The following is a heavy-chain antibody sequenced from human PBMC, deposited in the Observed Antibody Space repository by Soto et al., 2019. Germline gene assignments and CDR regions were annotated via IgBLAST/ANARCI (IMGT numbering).Heavy chain of an antibody. CDR3: ATVATGSWDWFDP. CDR2: INSDGTRT. Sequence: EVQLVESGGGLVQPGGSMRLSCAASGFTFTNYWMHWVRQVPGKGLVWVSRINSDGTRTTYADSVRGRFTISRDNAKTPLYPQINSLGAEATAVYYCATVATGSWDWFDPLGQGTLVTVSS. J-gene: IGHJ5*02. V-gene: IGHV3-74*01. D-gene: IGHD1-26*01. CDR1: GFTFTNYW.